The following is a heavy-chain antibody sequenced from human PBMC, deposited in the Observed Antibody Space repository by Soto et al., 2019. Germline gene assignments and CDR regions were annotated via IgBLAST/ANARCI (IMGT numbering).Heavy chain of an antibody. V-gene: IGHV3-23*01. D-gene: IGHD5-12*01. Sequence: GGSLRLSCAASGFSFSNYAMNWVRQAPGKGLEWVSVISGSGGSASYADSVQGRFTISRDNSNNTLYLQMNSLRAEDTAVYYCAKDRSKGPATYDFDIWGQGTMVTASS. CDR1: GFSFSNYA. J-gene: IGHJ3*02. CDR3: AKDRSKGPATYDFDI. CDR2: ISGSGGSA.